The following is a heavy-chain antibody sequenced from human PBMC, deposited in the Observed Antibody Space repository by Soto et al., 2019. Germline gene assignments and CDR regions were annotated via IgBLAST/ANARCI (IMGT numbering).Heavy chain of an antibody. J-gene: IGHJ6*02. CDR1: GGTFSSYA. Sequence: SVKVSCKASGGTFSSYAISWVRQAPGQGLEWMGGIIPIFGTANYAQKFQGRVTITADESTSTAYMELSSLRSEDTAVYYCARDLGGHSSSSDAGYRDYYYGMDVWGQGTTVTVSS. CDR2: IIPIFGTA. D-gene: IGHD6-6*01. V-gene: IGHV1-69*13. CDR3: ARDLGGHSSSSDAGYRDYYYGMDV.